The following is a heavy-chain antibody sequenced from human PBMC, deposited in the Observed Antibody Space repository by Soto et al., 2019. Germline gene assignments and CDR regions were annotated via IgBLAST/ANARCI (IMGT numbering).Heavy chain of an antibody. J-gene: IGHJ6*02. CDR1: GFTFSSYE. D-gene: IGHD3-10*01. Sequence: GGSLRLSCAASGFTFSSYEMNWVRQAPGKGLEWVASISSTAGRTSSYADSVKGRFAIGRDFSDNSVYLEMNNLRADDTAVYFCAKGVLSFHYGMEVWGQGATVTVSS. V-gene: IGHV3-23*01. CDR2: ISSTAGRTS. CDR3: AKGVLSFHYGMEV.